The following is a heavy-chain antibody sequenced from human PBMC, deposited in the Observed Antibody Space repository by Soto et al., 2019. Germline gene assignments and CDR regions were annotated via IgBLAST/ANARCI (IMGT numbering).Heavy chain of an antibody. V-gene: IGHV3-23*01. CDR2: ISGSGGST. CDR3: AKDPAYCGGDCYVLFDY. CDR1: GFTFSSYA. D-gene: IGHD2-21*02. Sequence: EVQLLESGGGLVQPGGSLRLSCAASGFTFSSYAMSWVRQAPGKGLEWVSAISGSGGSTYYADSVKGRFTISRDNSKNTLYLQMNSLRAEDKAVYYCAKDPAYCGGDCYVLFDYWGQGTLVTVSS. J-gene: IGHJ4*02.